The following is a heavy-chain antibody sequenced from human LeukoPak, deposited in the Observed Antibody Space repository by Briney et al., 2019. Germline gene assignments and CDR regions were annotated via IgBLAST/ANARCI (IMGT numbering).Heavy chain of an antibody. D-gene: IGHD2-8*01. V-gene: IGHV4-34*01. Sequence: PSETLSLTCAVYGESFIGYYWSWIRQPPGKGLEWVGEINHSGSTNYNPSLKSRVTISVDTSKNQFSLKLSSVTAADTAAYYCASSMVYGRWFDPWGQGTLVTVSS. CDR1: GESFIGYY. CDR2: INHSGST. J-gene: IGHJ5*02. CDR3: ASSMVYGRWFDP.